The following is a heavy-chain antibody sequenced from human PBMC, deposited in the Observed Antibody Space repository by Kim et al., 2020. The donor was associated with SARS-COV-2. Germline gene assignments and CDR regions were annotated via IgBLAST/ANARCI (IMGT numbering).Heavy chain of an antibody. CDR3: ARGRGRIAATSGPKNYYM. Sequence: SETLSLTCAVYGGSFSGYYWSWIRQPPGKGLEWIGEINHSGSTNYNPSLKSRVTISVDTSKNQFSLKLSSVTAADTAVYYCARGRGRIAATSGPKNYYM. V-gene: IGHV4-34*01. CDR2: INHSGST. D-gene: IGHD6-13*01. CDR1: GGSFSGYY. J-gene: IGHJ6*03.